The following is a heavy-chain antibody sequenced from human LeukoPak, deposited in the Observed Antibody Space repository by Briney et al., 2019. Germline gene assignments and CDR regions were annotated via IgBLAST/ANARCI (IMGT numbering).Heavy chain of an antibody. V-gene: IGHV3-33*01. Sequence: GGSLRLSCAASGFTFSSYGMHWVRQAPGKGLEWVAVIWYDGSNKYYADSVKGRFTISRDNSKNTLSLQMNSLRAEDTAVYYCARDRLPNTAMAPDYWGQGTLVTVSS. J-gene: IGHJ4*02. CDR1: GFTFSSYG. D-gene: IGHD5-18*01. CDR2: IWYDGSNK. CDR3: ARDRLPNTAMAPDY.